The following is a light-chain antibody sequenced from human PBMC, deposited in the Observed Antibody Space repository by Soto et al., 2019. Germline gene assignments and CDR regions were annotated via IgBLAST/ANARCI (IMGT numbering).Light chain of an antibody. CDR2: ASS. CDR3: QQSFGTLRMYT. CDR1: QTISNY. J-gene: IGKJ2*01. Sequence: DIQMTQSPSSLSASVGDRVTITCRASQTISNYVNWYQEKPGKAPKLLIYASSSLQSGVPSRFSGSGFGTDFALTISSLQPEDFATYYCQQSFGTLRMYTFGQGTKLEIK. V-gene: IGKV1-39*01.